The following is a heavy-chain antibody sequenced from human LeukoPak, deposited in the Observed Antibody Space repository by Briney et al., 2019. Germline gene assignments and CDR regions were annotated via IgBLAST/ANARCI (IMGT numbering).Heavy chain of an antibody. D-gene: IGHD2-2*01. CDR3: ARDVRGYCSSNSCYLFDY. Sequence: ASVKVSCKASGYTFTGYYMHWVRQAPGQGVEGMGWINPNSGGTNYAQKFQGRVTMTRDTSISTAYMELSRLRSDDTAVYYCARDVRGYCSSNSCYLFDYWGQGTLVTVSS. CDR2: INPNSGGT. J-gene: IGHJ4*02. CDR1: GYTFTGYY. V-gene: IGHV1-2*02.